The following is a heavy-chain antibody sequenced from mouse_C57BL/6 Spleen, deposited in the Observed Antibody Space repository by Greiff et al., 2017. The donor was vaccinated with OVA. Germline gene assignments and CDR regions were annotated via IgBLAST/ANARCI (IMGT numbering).Heavy chain of an antibody. CDR3: AREVVASPFDV. Sequence: EVQGVESGGGLVKPGGSLTLSCAASGFTFSSYTMSWVRQTPEKRLEWVATISGGGGNPYYPDSVTGRFTISRDNAKNNLYLQMSSLMSEDTAVYYWAREVVASPFDVWGTGTTVTVSS. J-gene: IGHJ1*03. CDR1: GFTFSSYT. CDR2: ISGGGGNP. D-gene: IGHD1-1*01. V-gene: IGHV5-9*04.